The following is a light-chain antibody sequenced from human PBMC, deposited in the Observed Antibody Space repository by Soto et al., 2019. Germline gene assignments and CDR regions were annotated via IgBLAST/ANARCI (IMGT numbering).Light chain of an antibody. V-gene: IGLV2-14*01. J-gene: IGLJ1*01. CDR2: EVS. CDR1: SSDVGGYNY. CDR3: SLYTSSSTLSV. Sequence: QSVLTQPASVSGSPGQSITISCTGTSSDVGGYNYVSWYQQHPGKAPKLMIYEVSNRPSGVSNRFSGSKSGNTASLTISGLQAEDEADYYCSLYTSSSTLSVFGTGTKVTVL.